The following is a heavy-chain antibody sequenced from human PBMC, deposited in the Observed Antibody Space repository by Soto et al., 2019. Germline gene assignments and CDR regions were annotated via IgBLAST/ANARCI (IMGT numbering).Heavy chain of an antibody. Sequence: PSETLSLTCTVSGGSVSSGSYYWSWIRQPPGKGLEWIGYIYYSGSTNYNPSLKSRVTISVDTSKNQFSLKLSSVTAADTAVYYCATFASTLDSYGHNWFDPWGQGTLVTVSS. D-gene: IGHD5-18*01. J-gene: IGHJ5*02. CDR3: ATFASTLDSYGHNWFDP. CDR1: GGSVSSGSYY. CDR2: IYYSGST. V-gene: IGHV4-61*01.